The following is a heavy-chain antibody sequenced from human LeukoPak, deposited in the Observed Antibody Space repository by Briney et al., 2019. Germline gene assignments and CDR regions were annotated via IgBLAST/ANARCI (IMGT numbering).Heavy chain of an antibody. CDR3: ARHGAAMVTYPLDY. D-gene: IGHD5-18*01. Sequence: PSETLSLTCTVSGGSISGYFWSWIRQSPGKGREWIAYISYSGSTSYNPSLKSRVTISVDTSKDQFSLKLTSVTAADTAVYYCARHGAAMVTYPLDYWGQGTLVTVSS. CDR2: ISYSGST. V-gene: IGHV4-59*08. J-gene: IGHJ4*02. CDR1: GGSISGYF.